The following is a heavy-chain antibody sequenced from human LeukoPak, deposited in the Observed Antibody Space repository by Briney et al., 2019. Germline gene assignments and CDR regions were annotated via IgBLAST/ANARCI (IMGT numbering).Heavy chain of an antibody. D-gene: IGHD6-19*01. V-gene: IGHV3-11*01. Sequence: PGGSLRLSCAASGFTFSDYYMSWIRQAPGKGLEWVSYISSSGSTIYYADSVKGRFTISRGNAKNSLYLQMNSLRAEDTAVYYCARLRGYSSGWTSYYYYGMDVWGQGTTVTVSS. J-gene: IGHJ6*02. CDR2: ISSSGSTI. CDR1: GFTFSDYY. CDR3: ARLRGYSSGWTSYYYYGMDV.